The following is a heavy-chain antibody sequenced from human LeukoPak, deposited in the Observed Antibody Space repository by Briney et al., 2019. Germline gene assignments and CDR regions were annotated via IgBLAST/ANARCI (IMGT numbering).Heavy chain of an antibody. CDR1: GGSISSYY. CDR3: VRGDHDFWTRFPKHFDY. Sequence: KPSETLSLTCTVSGGSISSYYWSWIRQPPGKGLEWIGYIYYSGSTNYNPSLKSRVTISVDTSKNQFSLKLSSVTAADTAVYYCVRGDHDFWTRFPKHFDYWGQGTLVTVSS. D-gene: IGHD3-3*01. CDR2: IYYSGST. J-gene: IGHJ4*02. V-gene: IGHV4-59*01.